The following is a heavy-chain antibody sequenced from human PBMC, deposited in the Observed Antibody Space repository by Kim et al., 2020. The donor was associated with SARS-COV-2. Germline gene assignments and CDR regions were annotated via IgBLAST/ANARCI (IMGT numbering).Heavy chain of an antibody. J-gene: IGHJ6*03. CDR3: ARKREGMDV. Sequence: NSNTKHSQKFQGRVTITRDTSAGTAYMELSSLRSEDTAVYYCARKREGMDVWGKGTTVTVSS. CDR2: NSNT. V-gene: IGHV1-3*01.